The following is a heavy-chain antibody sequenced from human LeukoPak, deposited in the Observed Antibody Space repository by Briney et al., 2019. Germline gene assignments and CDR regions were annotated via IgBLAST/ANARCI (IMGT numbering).Heavy chain of an antibody. CDR3: ARHMAPPAYGMDV. CDR1: GGSISSYY. J-gene: IGHJ6*02. V-gene: IGHV4-59*08. D-gene: IGHD3-10*01. Sequence: SETLSLTCTVSGGSISSYYWSWIRQPPGKGLEWIAYIYYSGSTNYNPSLKSRVTISVDTSKNQFSLKLSSVTAADTAVCYCARHMAPPAYGMDVWGQGTTVTVSS. CDR2: IYYSGST.